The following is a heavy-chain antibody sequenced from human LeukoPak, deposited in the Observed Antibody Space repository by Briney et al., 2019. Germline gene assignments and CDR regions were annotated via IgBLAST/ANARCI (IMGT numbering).Heavy chain of an antibody. CDR2: FEPEDGET. J-gene: IGHJ4*02. Sequence: ASVKVSCKVSGDTLTEVSLHWVRPAPEKGLEWMGGFEPEDGETIYAQKFQGSVTMTEDTSTDTAYMELSSLRSEDTAVYYCATWFQLLSNWGQGTLVSVSS. CDR3: ATWFQLLSN. V-gene: IGHV1-24*01. D-gene: IGHD2-2*01. CDR1: GDTLTEVS.